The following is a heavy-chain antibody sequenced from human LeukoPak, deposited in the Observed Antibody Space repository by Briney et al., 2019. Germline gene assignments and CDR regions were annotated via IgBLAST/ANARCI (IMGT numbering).Heavy chain of an antibody. CDR3: ARGHTAVTRHFDF. Sequence: GESLRLSCAASGFTFSSYWMSWVRQAPAKGLEWVANIKQDGSERYYVDSVKGRFTISRDDAKNLLYLDMNSLRAEDTAVYYRARGHTAVTRHFDFWGQGTLVTVSS. CDR1: GFTFSSYW. V-gene: IGHV3-7*01. D-gene: IGHD4-17*01. CDR2: IKQDGSER. J-gene: IGHJ4*02.